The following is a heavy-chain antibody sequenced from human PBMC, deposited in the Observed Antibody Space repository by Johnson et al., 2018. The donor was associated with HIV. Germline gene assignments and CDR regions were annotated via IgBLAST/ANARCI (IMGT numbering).Heavy chain of an antibody. CDR3: AKETRDSRSAFDI. CDR2: IQFDGSHK. V-gene: IGHV3-30*02. J-gene: IGHJ3*02. Sequence: HVQLVESGGGVVQPGGSLRLSCKASGFTFSNYGIHWVRQAPGKGLEWVTFIQFDGSHKYSADFVKGRFTISRDTSKKSVFLQMNSLRPEDTAVYYCAKETRDSRSAFDIWGQGTMVTVSS. D-gene: IGHD4-11*01. CDR1: GFTFSNYG.